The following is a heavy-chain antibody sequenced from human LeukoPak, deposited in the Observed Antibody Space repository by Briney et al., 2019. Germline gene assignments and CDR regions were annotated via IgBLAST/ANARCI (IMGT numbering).Heavy chain of an antibody. CDR1: GSTLTKYA. CDR3: AQRELSVIY. CDR2: ISGGVGST. J-gene: IGHJ4*02. V-gene: IGHV3-23*01. Sequence: GGSLRLSCAASGSTLTKYAMSWVRQAPGKGLEWVSAISGGVGSTYYADSVKGRFTISRDSSKNTLFLQMNSLRAEDTAVYYCAQRELSVIYWGQGTLVTVSS. D-gene: IGHD3-10*01.